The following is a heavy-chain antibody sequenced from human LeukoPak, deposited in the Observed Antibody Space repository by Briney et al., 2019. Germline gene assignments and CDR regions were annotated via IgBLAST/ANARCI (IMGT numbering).Heavy chain of an antibody. Sequence: GGSLRLSCATSGFTFSSFEMNWVRQAPGKGLEWVSYISSTGNTIYYADSVKGRFTISRDNAKSPLYLRMNSLRAEDTAVYYCARDSSGNFIPDYFDYWGQGTLVTVSS. J-gene: IGHJ4*02. V-gene: IGHV3-48*03. D-gene: IGHD3-10*01. CDR3: ARDSSGNFIPDYFDY. CDR2: ISSTGNTI. CDR1: GFTFSSFE.